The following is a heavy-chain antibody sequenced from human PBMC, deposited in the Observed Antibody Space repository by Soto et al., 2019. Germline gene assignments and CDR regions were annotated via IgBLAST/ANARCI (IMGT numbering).Heavy chain of an antibody. J-gene: IGHJ3*02. V-gene: IGHV3-74*01. CDR3: ATGSGYYSLDAFDI. D-gene: IGHD3-22*01. Sequence: PGGSLRLSCAASGFTFSSYWMRWVRQAPGKGLVWVSRINSDGSSTSYADSVKGRFTISRDNAKNTLYLQMNSLRAEDTAVYYCATGSGYYSLDAFDIWGQGTMVTVSS. CDR1: GFTFSSYW. CDR2: INSDGSST.